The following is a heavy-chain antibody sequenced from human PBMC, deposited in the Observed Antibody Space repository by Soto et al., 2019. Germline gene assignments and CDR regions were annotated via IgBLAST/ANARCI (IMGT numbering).Heavy chain of an antibody. CDR3: ARDGPRWVAATTRRNCFDP. Sequence: EVQLVDSGGGLVQPGGSLRLSCAASGFTFSSYWMSWVRQAPGKGLEWVANIKQDGREQYYVDSVKGRFTISRDNAKNSLYLQMNRLRAEDTAVYYCARDGPRWVAATTRRNCFDPWGQGTLVTVSS. CDR2: IKQDGREQ. V-gene: IGHV3-7*03. J-gene: IGHJ5*02. CDR1: GFTFSSYW. D-gene: IGHD2-15*01.